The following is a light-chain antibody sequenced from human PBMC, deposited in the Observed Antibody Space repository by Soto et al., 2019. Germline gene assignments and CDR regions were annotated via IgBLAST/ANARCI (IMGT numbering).Light chain of an antibody. CDR1: QSLLHSNGYNY. Sequence: DIVMTQSPLSLPVTPGEPASISCRSSQSLLHSNGYNYLDWYLQKPGQSPQLLIYLGSNRASGVPDRFSVSGSGTDFTLKISRVEAEDVRVYYCMQALQTPRTFGQGTKVEIK. V-gene: IGKV2-28*01. CDR3: MQALQTPRT. J-gene: IGKJ1*01. CDR2: LGS.